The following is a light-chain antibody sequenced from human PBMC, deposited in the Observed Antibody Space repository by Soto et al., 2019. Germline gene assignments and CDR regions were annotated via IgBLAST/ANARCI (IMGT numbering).Light chain of an antibody. CDR2: DVS. CDR1: SSDVGDFNF. CDR3: SSYTRSNTPRYA. J-gene: IGLJ1*01. Sequence: QSALTQSASVSGSPGQSITISCTGTSSDVGDFNFVSWYQHHPDKAPKLLIYDVSNRPSGVSNRFSGSKSGNTASLTISGLQAEDEADYFCSSYTRSNTPRYAFGTGTKLTVL. V-gene: IGLV2-14*03.